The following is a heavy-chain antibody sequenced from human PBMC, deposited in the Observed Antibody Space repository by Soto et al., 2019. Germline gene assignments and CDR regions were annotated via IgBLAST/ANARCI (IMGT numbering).Heavy chain of an antibody. CDR2: ISYDGSNK. CDR1: GFTFSSYA. Sequence: QVQLVESGGGVVQPGRSLRLSCAASGFTFSSYAMHWVRQAPGKGLEWVAVISYDGSNKYYADSVKGRFTISRDNSKNTLYLQMNSLRAEDTAVYYCARDTYYYDSSGPVSAFDIWGQGTMVTVSS. CDR3: ARDTYYYDSSGPVSAFDI. D-gene: IGHD3-22*01. J-gene: IGHJ3*02. V-gene: IGHV3-30-3*01.